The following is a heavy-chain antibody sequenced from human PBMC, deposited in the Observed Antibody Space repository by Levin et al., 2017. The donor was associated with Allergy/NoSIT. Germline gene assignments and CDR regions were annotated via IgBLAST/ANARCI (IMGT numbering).Heavy chain of an antibody. V-gene: IGHV3-43*01. Sequence: GGSLRLSCAASGFTFDDYPMHWVRQAPGKALEWVSLITWDGGSTYYADSVNGRFTISRDNSKNSLYLQMNSLRTEDTALYYCAKDWVGYDAFDIWGQGTMVTVSS. J-gene: IGHJ3*02. CDR2: ITWDGGST. CDR1: GFTFDDYP. CDR3: AKDWVGYDAFDI. D-gene: IGHD2-15*01.